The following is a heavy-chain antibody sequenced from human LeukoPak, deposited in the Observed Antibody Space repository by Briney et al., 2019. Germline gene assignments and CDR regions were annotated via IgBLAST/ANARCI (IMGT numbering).Heavy chain of an antibody. CDR1: GYTFTDYY. Sequence: ASVKVSCKASGYTFTDYYIHWVRQAPGQGLEWMGWINPNSGGTNYAQNFQGRVTMTRDTYITTAYMDLSRLRLDDTAVYYCTVGRRTDFDYWGQGTLVTVSS. CDR2: INPNSGGT. V-gene: IGHV1-2*02. J-gene: IGHJ4*02. D-gene: IGHD1-26*01. CDR3: TVGRRTDFDY.